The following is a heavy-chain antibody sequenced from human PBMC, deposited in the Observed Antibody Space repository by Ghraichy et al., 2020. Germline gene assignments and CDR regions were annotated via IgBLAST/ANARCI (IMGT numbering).Heavy chain of an antibody. Sequence: GESLNISCAASGFTFSSYGMHWVRQAPGKGLEWVAVIWYDGSNKYYADSVKGRFTISRDNSKNTVYLQMNSLRAEDTAVYYCARDPYGYYYYGMDVWGQGTTVTVSS. J-gene: IGHJ6*02. CDR1: GFTFSSYG. D-gene: IGHD4-17*01. CDR2: IWYDGSNK. CDR3: ARDPYGYYYYGMDV. V-gene: IGHV3-33*01.